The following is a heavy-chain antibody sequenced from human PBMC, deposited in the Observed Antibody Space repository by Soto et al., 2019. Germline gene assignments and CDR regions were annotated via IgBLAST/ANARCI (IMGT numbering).Heavy chain of an antibody. CDR1: GYTFTSYG. Sequence: ASVKVSCKASGYTFTSYGISWVRQAPGQGLEWMGWISAYNGNTNYAQKLQGRVTMTTDTSTSTAYMELRSLRSDDTAVYYCAREGLITIFGVVIPPASYYYYYMDVWGKGTTVTVSS. CDR3: AREGLITIFGVVIPPASYYYYYMDV. CDR2: ISAYNGNT. J-gene: IGHJ6*03. V-gene: IGHV1-18*01. D-gene: IGHD3-3*01.